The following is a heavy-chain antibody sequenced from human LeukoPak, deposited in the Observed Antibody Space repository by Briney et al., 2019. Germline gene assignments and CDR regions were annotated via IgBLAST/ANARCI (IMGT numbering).Heavy chain of an antibody. D-gene: IGHD1-1*01. CDR3: ARPVREVTGTYHYYYFYGLVV. CDR2: IFPGDSDT. Sequence: GESLKISCRGSGYKFAGSWIAWVRQMPGKGLEWMGIIFPGDSDTKYSPSFQGQGTISADTSTSTAYLQLDSLKASDTAFYYCARPVREVTGTYHYYYFYGLVVWGERATVTVSS. CDR1: GYKFAGSW. V-gene: IGHV5-51*01. J-gene: IGHJ6*04.